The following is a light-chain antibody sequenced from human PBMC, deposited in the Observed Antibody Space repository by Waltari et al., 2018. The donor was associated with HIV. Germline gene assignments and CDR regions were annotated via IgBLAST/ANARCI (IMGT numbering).Light chain of an antibody. Sequence: QSALTQPASVSGSPGQSITISCTVTSGDIGGYNYVSWYQQHPDKAPKVLIYDVSSRHSGVSTRFYGSKSGNTASLTISGLQAEDEAEYYCSSYASGSSIWVFGGGTKLTVL. CDR2: DVS. CDR3: SSYASGSSIWV. J-gene: IGLJ3*02. CDR1: SGDIGGYNY. V-gene: IGLV2-14*03.